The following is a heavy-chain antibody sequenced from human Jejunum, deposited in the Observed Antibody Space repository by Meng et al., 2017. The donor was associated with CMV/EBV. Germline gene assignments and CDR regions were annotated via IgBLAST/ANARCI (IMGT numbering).Heavy chain of an antibody. J-gene: IGHJ4*02. CDR2: IDYTGTT. D-gene: IGHD6-19*01. CDR3: ARVPPSGNYRFDY. CDR1: GGSLSNSRHF. Sequence: QGQLQESGPGLVKPSQTLSLTCAVSGGSLSNSRHFWGWIRQPPGKGLEWIANIDYTGTTYYNPSLKSRVTISRDTSKNQFSLKLNSVTAADTAVYYCARVPPSGNYRFDYWGQGTLVTVSS. V-gene: IGHV4-39*07.